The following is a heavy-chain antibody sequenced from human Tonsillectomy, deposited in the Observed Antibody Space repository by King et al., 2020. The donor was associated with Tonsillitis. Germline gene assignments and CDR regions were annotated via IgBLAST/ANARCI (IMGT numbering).Heavy chain of an antibody. J-gene: IGHJ4*02. CDR3: TRGDDFWSGHIDY. CDR1: GFTFGDYA. V-gene: IGHV3-49*03. Sequence: VQLVESGGGLVQPGRSLRLSCTASGFTFGDYAMSWFRQAPGKGLEWVGFIRSKAYRGTTEYAASAKGRFTISRDDSKSIAYLQMNSLKTEDTAVYYCTRGDDFWSGHIDYWGQGTLVTVSS. D-gene: IGHD3-3*01. CDR2: IRSKAYRGTT.